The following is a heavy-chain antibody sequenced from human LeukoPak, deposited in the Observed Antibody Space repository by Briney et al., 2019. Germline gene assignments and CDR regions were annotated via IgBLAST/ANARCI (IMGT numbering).Heavy chain of an antibody. D-gene: IGHD3-22*01. V-gene: IGHV4-61*02. CDR1: AGSISSENYF. Sequence: SETLSLTCTVSAGSISSENYFWRWIRQPPGKGLEWIGRVYTSGSTNYNPSLKSRVTISVDTSKKQFSLKLSSVTAADTAVYYCAREKIGYYDGSGRGWFDPWGQGTLVTVSS. CDR2: VYTSGST. J-gene: IGHJ5*02. CDR3: AREKIGYYDGSGRGWFDP.